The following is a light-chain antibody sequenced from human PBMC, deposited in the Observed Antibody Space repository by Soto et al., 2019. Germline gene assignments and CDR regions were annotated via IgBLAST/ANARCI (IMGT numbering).Light chain of an antibody. Sequence: EIVLTQSPATLSLSPGERATLSCRASQNVSTYLAWYQQKPGQAPRLLIYDASNRATSIPARFSGSGSGTDFTLTMSSLEPEDFAVYYCQQRTNWLTFGPGTKVDIK. CDR1: QNVSTY. CDR3: QQRTNWLT. CDR2: DAS. V-gene: IGKV3-11*01. J-gene: IGKJ3*01.